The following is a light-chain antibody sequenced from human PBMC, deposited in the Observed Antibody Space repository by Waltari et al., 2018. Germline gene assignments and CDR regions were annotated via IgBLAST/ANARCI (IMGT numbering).Light chain of an antibody. V-gene: IGLV2-14*03. CDR2: YVD. CDR1: SSDIGGYNY. J-gene: IGLJ3*02. CDR3: SSYTDSRTGV. Sequence: QSALTQPASVSGSPGQSITIDCAGTSSDIGGYNYVAWYQQHPGRVPNLLIYYVDNRPSGISYRFSGSKSGNTASLTISGLQAEDEADYFCSSYTDSRTGVFGGGTKLTVL.